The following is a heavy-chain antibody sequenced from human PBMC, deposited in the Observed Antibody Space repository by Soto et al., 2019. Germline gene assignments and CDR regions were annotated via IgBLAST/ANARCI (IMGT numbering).Heavy chain of an antibody. Sequence: QVQLEQSGAEVKKPGASVRVSCKASGYTFTSYYIHWVRQAPGHGPEWMGMISPSSGGTDYAQKFQGRVTMTRDTSTITVYLELSSLRSEDTAVYYCTRAILTTGGTDDFDLWGQGTLVTVSS. J-gene: IGHJ3*01. CDR3: TRAILTTGGTDDFDL. D-gene: IGHD1-26*01. CDR2: ISPSSGGT. V-gene: IGHV1-46*03. CDR1: GYTFTSYY.